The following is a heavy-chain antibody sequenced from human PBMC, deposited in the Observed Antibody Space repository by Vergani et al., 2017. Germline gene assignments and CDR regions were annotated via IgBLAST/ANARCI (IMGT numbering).Heavy chain of an antibody. Sequence: QVQLQESGPGLVKPSQTLSLTCTVSGGSISSGDYYWSWIRQPPGKGLEWIGYIYYSGSTYYNPSLKSRVTISVDTSKNQFSLKLSSVTAADTAVYYCASGYYYDSSGYYSSYYYYYGMDVWGQGTTVTVSS. J-gene: IGHJ6*02. CDR3: ASGYYYDSSGYYSSYYYYYGMDV. D-gene: IGHD3-22*01. CDR2: IYYSGST. CDR1: GGSISSGDYY. V-gene: IGHV4-30-4*08.